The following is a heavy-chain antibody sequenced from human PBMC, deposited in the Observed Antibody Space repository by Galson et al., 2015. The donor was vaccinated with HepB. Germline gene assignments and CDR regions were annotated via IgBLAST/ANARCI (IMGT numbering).Heavy chain of an antibody. CDR2: IKSKGSNYAT. V-gene: IGHV3-73*01. CDR3: TRLGDLSGYSSS. J-gene: IGHJ4*02. Sequence: SLRLSCAASGSTFSGSAIHWVRQTSGKGLEWVGHIKSKGSNYATAYTMSLKGRFTISRDDSKNTAYLHMKRLKTEDTAVYYCTRLGDLSGYSSSWGQGTLVTVSS. CDR1: GSTFSGSA. D-gene: IGHD6-13*01.